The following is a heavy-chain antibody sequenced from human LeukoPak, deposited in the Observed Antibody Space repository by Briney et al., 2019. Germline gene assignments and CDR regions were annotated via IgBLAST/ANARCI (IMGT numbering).Heavy chain of an antibody. CDR3: AKDGGSGYYYFDY. D-gene: IGHD3-22*01. Sequence: GGSLRLSCAASGFTFSSYAMSWVRQAPGKGLEWVSAISGSGGSTYYADSVKGRFTISRDNSKNTLYVQMNSLRAEDTAVYYCAKDGGSGYYYFDYWGQGILVTVSS. CDR1: GFTFSSYA. V-gene: IGHV3-23*01. J-gene: IGHJ4*02. CDR2: ISGSGGST.